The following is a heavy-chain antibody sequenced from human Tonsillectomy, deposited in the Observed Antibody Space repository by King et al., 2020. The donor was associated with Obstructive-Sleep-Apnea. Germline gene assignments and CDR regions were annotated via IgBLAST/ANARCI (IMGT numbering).Heavy chain of an antibody. Sequence: VQLVESGGGLVQPGGSLRLSCAASGFTFSSYCMNWVRQAPGKGLEWVSYIRSSSSAIYYADSVKGRFTISRDNAKNSLYLQMYSLRAEDTAVYYCAREGDSGSYSDYWGQGTLVTVSS. V-gene: IGHV3-48*04. J-gene: IGHJ4*02. CDR1: GFTFSSYC. CDR2: IRSSSSAI. CDR3: AREGDSGSYSDY. D-gene: IGHD1-26*01.